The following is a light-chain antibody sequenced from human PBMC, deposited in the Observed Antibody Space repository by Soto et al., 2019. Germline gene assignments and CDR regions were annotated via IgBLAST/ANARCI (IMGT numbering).Light chain of an antibody. V-gene: IGLV2-14*03. J-gene: IGLJ1*01. CDR2: GVT. CDR3: SSFTSNRIYV. Sequence: LTQPTSVAGSPGQSITISCTGNHSDIGTYDYVSWYQQHPGRAPRLLIHGVTTRPSGISGRFSASKSGLTASLTISGLQPEDEAAYYCSSFTSNRIYVFGPGTKVTVL. CDR1: HSDIGTYDY.